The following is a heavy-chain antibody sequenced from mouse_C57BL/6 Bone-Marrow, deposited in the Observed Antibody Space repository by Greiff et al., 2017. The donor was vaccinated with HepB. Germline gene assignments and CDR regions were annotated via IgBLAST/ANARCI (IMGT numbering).Heavy chain of an antibody. Sequence: VQLQQSGPALVKPSQTVSLTCTVTGYSITNGNHWWNWIRQVSGSKLEWIGYISSSGSTDSNPSLKSRISITRDTSKNQLFLQLNSVTTEDIATYYCARGGSITTVVATDYAMDYWGQGTSVTVSS. V-gene: IGHV3-4*01. D-gene: IGHD1-1*01. J-gene: IGHJ4*01. CDR1: GYSITNGNHW. CDR2: ISSSGST. CDR3: ARGGSITTVVATDYAMDY.